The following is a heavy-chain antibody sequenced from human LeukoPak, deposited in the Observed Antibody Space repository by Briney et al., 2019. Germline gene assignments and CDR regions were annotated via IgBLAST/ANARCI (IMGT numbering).Heavy chain of an antibody. CDR2: IKEDGSAK. Sequence: GGSLRLSCTASGFTFGRYWMTWVRQAPGKGLEWVANIKEDGSAKYYVDSMKGRFTISRDNAKNSLYLQINSLRAEDTAVYYCARDSPGYGGYSYWGQGTLVTVSS. CDR3: ARDSPGYGGYSY. D-gene: IGHD5-12*01. CDR1: GFTFGRYW. J-gene: IGHJ4*02. V-gene: IGHV3-7*04.